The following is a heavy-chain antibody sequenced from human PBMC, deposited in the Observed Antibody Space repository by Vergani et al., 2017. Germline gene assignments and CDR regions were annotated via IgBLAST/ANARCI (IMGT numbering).Heavy chain of an antibody. Sequence: EVQLVESGGGLVKPGGSLRLSCAASGFTFSSYSMNWVRQAPGKGLEWVSSISSSSTYIYYADSVKGRFTISRDNAKNSLYLQMTSLRAEDTAVYYCASSRLLPAAHYYFDYWGQGTLVTVSS. J-gene: IGHJ4*02. V-gene: IGHV3-21*01. CDR3: ASSRLLPAAHYYFDY. CDR2: ISSSSTYI. CDR1: GFTFSSYS. D-gene: IGHD2-2*01.